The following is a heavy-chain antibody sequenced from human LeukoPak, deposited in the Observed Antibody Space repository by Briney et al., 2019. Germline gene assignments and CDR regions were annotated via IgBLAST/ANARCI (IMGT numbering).Heavy chain of an antibody. Sequence: SQTLSLTCAISGDSVSSNSAAWNWIRQSPSRGLEWLGRTYYRSKWYNDYAVSVKSRITINPDTSKNQFSLKLSSVTAADTAVYYCARHVTVFNLGGFSFDPWGQGTLVTVSS. CDR2: TYYRSKWYN. J-gene: IGHJ5*02. CDR1: GDSVSSNSAA. V-gene: IGHV6-1*01. CDR3: ARHVTVFNLGGFSFDP. D-gene: IGHD3-16*01.